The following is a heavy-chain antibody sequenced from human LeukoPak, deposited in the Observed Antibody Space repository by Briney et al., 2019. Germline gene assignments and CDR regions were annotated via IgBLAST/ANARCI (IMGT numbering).Heavy chain of an antibody. CDR1: GGSISRYY. V-gene: IGHV4-59*01. Sequence: SETLSLTCTVSGGSISRYYWSWIRQPPGKGLEWIGYIYYFGSTNYNPSLKSRVAISVDTSKNQFSLKLSSVTAADTAVYYCTSLNSGYGGWFDHWGQGTLVTVSS. CDR2: IYYFGST. D-gene: IGHD5-12*01. CDR3: TSLNSGYGGWFDH. J-gene: IGHJ5*02.